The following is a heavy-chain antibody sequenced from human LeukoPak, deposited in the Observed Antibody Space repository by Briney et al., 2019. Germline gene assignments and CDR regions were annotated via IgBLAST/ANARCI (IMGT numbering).Heavy chain of an antibody. Sequence: SETLSLTCTVSGGSISSSSYYWGWIRQPPGMGLEWIGSIYYSGSTYYNPSLKSRVTISVDTSKNQFSLKLSSVTAADTAVYYCARRKQLVQFDYWGQGTLVTVSS. CDR2: IYYSGST. D-gene: IGHD6-13*01. J-gene: IGHJ4*02. CDR1: GGSISSSSYY. CDR3: ARRKQLVQFDY. V-gene: IGHV4-39*01.